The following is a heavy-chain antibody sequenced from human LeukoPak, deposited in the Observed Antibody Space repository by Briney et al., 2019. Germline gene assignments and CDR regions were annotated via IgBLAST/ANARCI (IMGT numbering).Heavy chain of an antibody. CDR3: ARGITMVRGVLMPDY. D-gene: IGHD3-10*01. J-gene: IGHJ4*02. Sequence: SVKVSCKASGGTFSSYAISWVRQAPGQGLEWMGGIIPIFGTANYAQKFQGRVTMTRDMSTSTVYMELSSLRSEDTAVYYCARGITMVRGVLMPDYWGQGTLVTVSS. CDR2: IIPIFGTA. V-gene: IGHV1-69*05. CDR1: GGTFSSYA.